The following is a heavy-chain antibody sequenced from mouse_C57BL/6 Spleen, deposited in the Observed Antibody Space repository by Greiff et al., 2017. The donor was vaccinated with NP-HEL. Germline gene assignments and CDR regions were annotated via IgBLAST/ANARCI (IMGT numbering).Heavy chain of an antibody. CDR3: ARSYYYGSSYHYYAMDY. CDR2: IDPSDSYT. J-gene: IGHJ4*01. D-gene: IGHD1-1*01. Sequence: QVQLKESGAELVMPGASVKLSCKASGYTFTSYWMHWVKQRPGQGLEWIGEIDPSDSYTNYNQKFKGKSTLTVDKSSSTAYMQLSSLTSEDSAVYYCARSYYYGSSYHYYAMDYWGQGTSVTVSS. V-gene: IGHV1-69*01. CDR1: GYTFTSYW.